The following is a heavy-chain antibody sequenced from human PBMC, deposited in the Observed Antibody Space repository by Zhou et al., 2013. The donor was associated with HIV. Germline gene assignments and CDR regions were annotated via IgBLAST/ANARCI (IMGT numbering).Heavy chain of an antibody. CDR3: ARDLHDIVVVPAASYNWFDP. V-gene: IGHV1-18*01. CDR2: ISAYNGNT. CDR1: GYTFTSYG. J-gene: IGHJ5*02. D-gene: IGHD2-2*01. Sequence: QVQLVQSGAEVKKPGASVKVSCKASGYTFTSYGISWVRQAPGQGLEWMGWISAYNGNTNYAQKLQGRVTMTTDTSTSTAYMELRSLRSDDTAVYYCARDLHDIVVVPAASYNWFDPWGQGTLVTVSS.